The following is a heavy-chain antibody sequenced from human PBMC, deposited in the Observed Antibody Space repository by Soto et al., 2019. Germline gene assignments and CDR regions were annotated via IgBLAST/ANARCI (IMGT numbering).Heavy chain of an antibody. CDR1: GFTFTSYA. CDR2: ISGSGAMT. D-gene: IGHD6-19*01. V-gene: IGHV3-23*01. Sequence: GSLRLSCAASGFTFTSYALHWVRQAPGKGLEWVSGISGSGAMTHYADSVKGRFTVSRDNSKNTLYMQMNSLRAGDTAMYYCAKPGVAVAGTDYWGQGTLVTVSS. J-gene: IGHJ1*01. CDR3: AKPGVAVAGTDY.